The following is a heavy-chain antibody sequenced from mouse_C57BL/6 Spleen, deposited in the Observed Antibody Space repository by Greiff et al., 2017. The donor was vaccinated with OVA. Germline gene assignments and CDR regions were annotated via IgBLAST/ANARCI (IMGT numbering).Heavy chain of an antibody. V-gene: IGHV7-1*01. CDR3: ARESYYDYDEDYAMDY. Sequence: EVQRVESGGGLVQSGRSLRLSCATSGFTFSDFYMEWVRQAPGKGLEWIAARRNKANDYTTEYSASVKGRFIVSRDTSQSILYLQMNALRAEDTAIYYCARESYYDYDEDYAMDYWGQGTSVTVSS. D-gene: IGHD2-4*01. CDR1: GFTFSDFY. CDR2: RRNKANDYTT. J-gene: IGHJ4*01.